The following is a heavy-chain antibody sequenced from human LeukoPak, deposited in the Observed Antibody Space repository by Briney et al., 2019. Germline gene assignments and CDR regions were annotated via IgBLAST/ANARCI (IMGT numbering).Heavy chain of an antibody. CDR1: GGSISSGGYY. CDR2: IYYSGST. D-gene: IGHD4-17*01. V-gene: IGHV4-31*03. J-gene: IGHJ6*02. Sequence: SETLSLTCTVSGGSISSGGYYWSWIRQHPGKGLEWIGYIYYSGSTYYNPSLKSRVTISLDTSKNQFSLKVSSVCAADTAVYYCARAPTVTIHYYYYGMDVWGQGTTVTVSS. CDR3: ARAPTVTIHYYYYGMDV.